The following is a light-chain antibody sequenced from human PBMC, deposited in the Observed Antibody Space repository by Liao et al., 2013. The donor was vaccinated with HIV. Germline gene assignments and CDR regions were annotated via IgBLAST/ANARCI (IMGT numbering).Light chain of an antibody. CDR3: QVWDSRSDHLVV. CDR1: NIGDKS. Sequence: SYELTQPPSVSVAPGKTARITCGGNNIGDKSVHWYQQKPGQAPVLVIYYHSDRPSGIPERFSGSNSGNTATLTISRVEAGDEADYYCQVWDSRSDHLVVFGGGTKLTVL. V-gene: IGLV3-21*04. J-gene: IGLJ2*01. CDR2: YHS.